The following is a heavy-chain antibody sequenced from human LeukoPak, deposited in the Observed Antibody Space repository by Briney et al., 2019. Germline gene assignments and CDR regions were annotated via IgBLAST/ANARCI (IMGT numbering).Heavy chain of an antibody. CDR2: ISYDGSNK. Sequence: GRSLRLSCAASGFTFSSYGMHWVRQAPGKGLEWVAVISYDGSNKYYADSVKGRFTISRDNSKNTLYLQMNSLRAEDTAVYYCAKPTRGYSYGSVDYWGQGTLVTVSS. CDR1: GFTFSSYG. V-gene: IGHV3-30*18. J-gene: IGHJ4*02. D-gene: IGHD5-18*01. CDR3: AKPTRGYSYGSVDY.